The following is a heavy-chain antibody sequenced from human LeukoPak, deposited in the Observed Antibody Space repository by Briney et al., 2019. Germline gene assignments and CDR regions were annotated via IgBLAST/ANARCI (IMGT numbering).Heavy chain of an antibody. Sequence: GGFLRLSCAASGLTFSSYAMSWVRQAPGKGLEWVSAISGSSGHTYYADSVKGRFTISRDNSKNTLYLQMNSLRAEDTAVYYCATDYAGNSLWYYYGLGVWGQGTTVTVSS. CDR3: ATDYAGNSLWYYYGLGV. V-gene: IGHV3-23*01. CDR2: ISGSSGHT. CDR1: GLTFSSYA. J-gene: IGHJ6*02. D-gene: IGHD4-23*01.